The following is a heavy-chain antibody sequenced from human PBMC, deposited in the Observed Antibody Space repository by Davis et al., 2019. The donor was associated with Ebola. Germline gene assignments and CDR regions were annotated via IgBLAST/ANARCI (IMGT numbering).Heavy chain of an antibody. CDR2: ISSSSSYI. D-gene: IGHD1-26*01. J-gene: IGHJ6*02. CDR1: GFTFSSYS. V-gene: IGHV3-21*01. CDR3: VRSLGATLSYYYGMDV. Sequence: PGGSLRLSCAASGFTFSSYSMNWVRQAPGKGLEWVSSISSSSSYIYYADSVKGRFTISRDNAKNSLYLQMNSLRAEDTAVYYCVRSLGATLSYYYGMDVWGQGTTVTVSS.